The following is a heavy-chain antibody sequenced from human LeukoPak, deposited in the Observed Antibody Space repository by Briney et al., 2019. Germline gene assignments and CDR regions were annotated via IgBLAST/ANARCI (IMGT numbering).Heavy chain of an antibody. D-gene: IGHD3-22*01. CDR2: MNPNSGNT. CDR3: ARAFYYDSSGYYYHFDY. Sequence: ASVKVSCKASGYTFTSYDINWVRQATGQGLEWMGWMNPNSGNTGYAQKFQGRVTINRNTSIRTDYMEVRRQRDGERAVYYCARAFYYDSSGYYYHFDYWGQGTLVTVSS. V-gene: IGHV1-8*01. J-gene: IGHJ4*02. CDR1: GYTFTSYD.